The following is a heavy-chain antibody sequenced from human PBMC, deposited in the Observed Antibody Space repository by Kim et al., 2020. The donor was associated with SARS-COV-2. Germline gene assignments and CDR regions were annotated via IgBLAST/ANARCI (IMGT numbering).Heavy chain of an antibody. Sequence: ASVKVSCKASGYTFTSYYMHWVRQAPGQGLEWMGIINPSGGSTSYAQKFQGRVTMTRDTSTSTVYMELSSLRSEDTAVYYCAREWIAAARNYYYYYGMDVWGQGTTVTVSS. J-gene: IGHJ6*02. CDR1: GYTFTSYY. D-gene: IGHD6-13*01. CDR3: AREWIAAARNYYYYYGMDV. CDR2: INPSGGST. V-gene: IGHV1-46*01.